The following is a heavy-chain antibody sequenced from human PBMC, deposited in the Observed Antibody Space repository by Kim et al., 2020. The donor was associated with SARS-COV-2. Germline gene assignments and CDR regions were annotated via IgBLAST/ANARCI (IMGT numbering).Heavy chain of an antibody. CDR3: TRHKDFELLHFGALGWDGLDV. V-gene: IGHV3-49*03. Sequence: GGSLRLSCTTSGFSFGGSGVSWFRLAPGKGLEWVGLTRSKAYDGTTEYAPSVKGRFIISRDDSKSIAYLQMNSLEIEDTAVYYCTRHKDFELLHFGALGWDGLDVWGQGTTVTVSS. J-gene: IGHJ6*02. CDR1: GFSFGGSG. CDR2: TRSKAYDGTT. D-gene: IGHD3-10*01.